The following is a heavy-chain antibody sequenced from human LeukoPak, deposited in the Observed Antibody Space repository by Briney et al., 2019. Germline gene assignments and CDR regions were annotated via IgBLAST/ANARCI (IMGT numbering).Heavy chain of an antibody. D-gene: IGHD2-2*01. J-gene: IGHJ5*02. V-gene: IGHV1-2*02. Sequence: ASVKVSCTTSRYTFTGYYMYWVRQAPGQRLEWMGWINTNRGGTNYAQKFQGRVTMTRDTSISTAYMELSRLRSDDTAVYYCARSVVPAAASWFDPWGQGTLVTVSS. CDR1: RYTFTGYY. CDR2: INTNRGGT. CDR3: ARSVVPAAASWFDP.